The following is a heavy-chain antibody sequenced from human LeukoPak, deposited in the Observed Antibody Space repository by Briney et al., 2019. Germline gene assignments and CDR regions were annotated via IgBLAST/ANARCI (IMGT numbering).Heavy chain of an antibody. CDR1: GFTFDDYA. D-gene: IGHD3-3*01. CDR2: ISWNSGSI. Sequence: SLRLSCAASGFTFDDYAMHWVRQAPGKGLEWVSGISWNSGSIGYADSVKGRFTISRDNAKNSLYLQMNSLRAEDMALYYCAKGLRFLEWLPLDFDYWGQGTLVTVSS. V-gene: IGHV3-9*03. CDR3: AKGLRFLEWLPLDFDY. J-gene: IGHJ4*02.